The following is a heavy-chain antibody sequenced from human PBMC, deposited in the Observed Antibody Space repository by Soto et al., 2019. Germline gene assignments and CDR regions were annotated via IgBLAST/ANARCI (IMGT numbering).Heavy chain of an antibody. CDR2: IWFDGSSE. D-gene: IGHD2-2*03. V-gene: IGHV3-33*01. CDR1: GFTFSRHA. J-gene: IGHJ4*02. Sequence: QVQLVESGGGVVQPGRSLRLSCAASGFTFSRHAMHWVRQAPGKGLEWVAVIWFDGSSEFYTDSLKGRFTISRDNSKNTLFLQMSSLRAEDTAFYYCARAHYLDNLVIDYWGQGTLVTVSS. CDR3: ARAHYLDNLVIDY.